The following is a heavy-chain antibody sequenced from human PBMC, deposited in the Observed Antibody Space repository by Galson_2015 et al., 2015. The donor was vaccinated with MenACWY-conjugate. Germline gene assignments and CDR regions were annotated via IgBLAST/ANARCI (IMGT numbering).Heavy chain of an antibody. CDR3: ARDFRSSGRYVDY. Sequence: SLRLSCAASGFTFSSYWMSWVRQAPGKGLEWVANIKQDGSEKYYVDSVKGRFTISRDNAKNSLYLQMNSLRAEDTAVYYCARDFRSSGRYVDYWGQGTLVTVSS. J-gene: IGHJ4*02. CDR1: GFTFSSYW. D-gene: IGHD6-19*01. V-gene: IGHV3-7*03. CDR2: IKQDGSEK.